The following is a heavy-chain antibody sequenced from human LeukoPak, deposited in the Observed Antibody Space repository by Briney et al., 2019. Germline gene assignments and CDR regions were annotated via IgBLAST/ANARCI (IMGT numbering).Heavy chain of an antibody. CDR3: ARGTAGYCSGGSCYGFDY. CDR1: GGSFSGYY. J-gene: IGHJ4*02. V-gene: IGHV4-34*01. Sequence: PSEILSLTCAVYGGSFSGYYWSWIRQPPGKGLEWIGEINHSGSTNYNPSLKSRVTISVDTSKNQFSLKMSSVTAADTAVYYCARGTAGYCSGGSCYGFDYWGQATLATVSS. CDR2: INHSGST. D-gene: IGHD2-15*01.